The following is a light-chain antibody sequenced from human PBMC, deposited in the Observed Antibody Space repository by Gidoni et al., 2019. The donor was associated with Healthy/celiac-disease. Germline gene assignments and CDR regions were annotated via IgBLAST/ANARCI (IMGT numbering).Light chain of an antibody. V-gene: IGKV3-11*01. CDR2: DAS. CDR3: QQRSNWPT. CDR1: QSVSSY. Sequence: EIVLTQSPATLSLSPGERATLSCRASQSVSSYLAWYQQKPGQAPRLLIYDASNRATGIPARFSGSGSGTDFTLTINSLEPEDFAVYYCQQRSNWPTFXXXTRLEIK. J-gene: IGKJ5*01.